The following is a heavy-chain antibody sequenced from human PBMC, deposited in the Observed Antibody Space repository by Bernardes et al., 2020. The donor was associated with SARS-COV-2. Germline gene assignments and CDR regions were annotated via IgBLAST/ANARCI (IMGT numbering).Heavy chain of an antibody. J-gene: IGHJ4*02. D-gene: IGHD6-19*01. V-gene: IGHV4-59*01. CDR1: GGSISSYY. CDR3: ARDASFIAVADDYFDY. CDR2: IYYSGST. Sequence: SESLSLTCTVSGGSISSYYWSWIRQPPGKGLEWIGYIYYSGSTNYNPSLKSRVTISVDTSTSTAYMELRSLRSDDTAVYYCARDASFIAVADDYFDYWGQGTLVTVSS.